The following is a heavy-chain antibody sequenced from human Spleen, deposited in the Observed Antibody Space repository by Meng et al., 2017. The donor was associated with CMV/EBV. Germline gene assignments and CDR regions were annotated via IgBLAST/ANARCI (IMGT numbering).Heavy chain of an antibody. CDR3: ARDYSNYANYYYYGMDV. CDR2: INHSGST. V-gene: IGHV4-34*01. CDR1: GGSFSGYY. J-gene: IGHJ6*02. Sequence: SETLSLTCAVYGGSFSGYYWSWIRQPPGKRLEWIGEINHSGSTNYNPSLKSRVTISVDTSKNQFSLKLSSVTAADTAVYYCARDYSNYANYYYYGMDVWGQGTTVTVSS. D-gene: IGHD4-11*01.